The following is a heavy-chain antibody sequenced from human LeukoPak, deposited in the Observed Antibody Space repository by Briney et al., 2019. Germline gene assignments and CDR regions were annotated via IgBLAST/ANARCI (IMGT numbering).Heavy chain of an antibody. J-gene: IGHJ3*02. CDR1: GGSISSYF. V-gene: IGHV4-59*01. D-gene: IGHD3-16*01. CDR3: ARDGGEGDNSAFDI. Sequence: SETLSLTCTVSGGSISSYFCNWIRQSPGKGLEWIAHMYYRGSANYNPSLTSRVTTSVDTSKNQFSLKLTSLTAADTAVYYCARDGGEGDNSAFDIWGQGTMVTVSS. CDR2: MYYRGSA.